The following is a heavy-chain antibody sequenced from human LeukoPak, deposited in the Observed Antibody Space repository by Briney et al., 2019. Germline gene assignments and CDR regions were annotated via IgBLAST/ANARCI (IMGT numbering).Heavy chain of an antibody. CDR2: ISGSGGGT. D-gene: IGHD2-15*01. CDR1: GFTFSNYA. V-gene: IGHV3-23*01. J-gene: IGHJ4*02. CDR3: AKGSGSSCYSPCDY. Sequence: GGSLRLSCTASGFTFSNYAMSWVRQAPGKGLEWVSGISGSGGGTNYADSVKGRFTISRDSSKNALFLQMNSLRAEDTAVYYCAKGSGSSCYSPCDYWGQGILVTVSS.